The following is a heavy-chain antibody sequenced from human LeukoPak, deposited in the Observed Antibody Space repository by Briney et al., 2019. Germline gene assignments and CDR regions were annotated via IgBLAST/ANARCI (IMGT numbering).Heavy chain of an antibody. CDR1: GYTFTSYG. CDR3: ARGVGANSRPDY. D-gene: IGHD1-26*01. V-gene: IGHV1-18*01. Sequence: EASVTVSCKASGYTFTSYGISWVRQAPGQGLEWMGWISVYNGNTKYAQKFQGRVTMTTDTSTSTAYMELRSLKSDDTAVYYCARGVGANSRPDYWGQGTLVTVSS. CDR2: ISVYNGNT. J-gene: IGHJ4*02.